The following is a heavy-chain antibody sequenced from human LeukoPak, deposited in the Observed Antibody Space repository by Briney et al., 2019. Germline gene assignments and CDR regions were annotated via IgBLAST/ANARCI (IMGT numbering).Heavy chain of an antibody. J-gene: IGHJ4*02. D-gene: IGHD3-9*01. CDR3: AKAWGYFDWFDY. Sequence: GGSLRLSCAASGFTFSSYAMSWVRQAPGKGLEWVSAISGSGGSTYYADSVKGRFTISRDNSKNTLYLQMNSPRAEDTAVYYCAKAWGYFDWFDYWGQGTLVTVSS. V-gene: IGHV3-23*01. CDR1: GFTFSSYA. CDR2: ISGSGGST.